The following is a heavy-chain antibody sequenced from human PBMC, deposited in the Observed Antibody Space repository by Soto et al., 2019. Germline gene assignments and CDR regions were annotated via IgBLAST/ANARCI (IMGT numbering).Heavy chain of an antibody. J-gene: IGHJ4*02. CDR1: ELIFSDYY. CDR2: ISYGGSYT. Sequence: QVQLVESGGGLVKPGGSLRLSCAASELIFSDYYMNWIRQAPGKGLEWVAVISYGGSYTNYADSVKGRFSVSRDNTKSSLYLQMNSLRVEDTALYYCATGQDCSGGSCFDFDYWGQGTRVTVSS. CDR3: ATGQDCSGGSCFDFDY. D-gene: IGHD2-15*01. V-gene: IGHV3-11*06.